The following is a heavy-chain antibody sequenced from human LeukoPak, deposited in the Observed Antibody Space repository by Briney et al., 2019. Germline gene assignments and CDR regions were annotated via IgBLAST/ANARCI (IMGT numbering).Heavy chain of an antibody. CDR1: GFTFSSYL. CDR2: INSDGSSA. J-gene: IGHJ4*02. V-gene: IGHV3-74*01. D-gene: IGHD2-21*02. CDR3: ARPVCGGDCYPYDY. Sequence: GGSLRLSCAASGFTFSSYLMHWVRQAPGKGLVWVSRINSDGSSARYADSVKGRFTISRDNAKNTLYLQMNSLRAEDTAAYYCARPVCGGDCYPYDYWGQGTLVTVSS.